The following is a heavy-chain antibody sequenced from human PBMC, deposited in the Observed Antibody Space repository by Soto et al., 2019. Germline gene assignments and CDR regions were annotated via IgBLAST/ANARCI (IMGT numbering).Heavy chain of an antibody. CDR1: ENTFSTYS. J-gene: IGHJ4*02. Sequence: ASVKVSCKASENTFSTYSLHWVRQAPGQGLEWMGVINPATTTTTDAQKFQGRVTMTRDTSTSTVFLELSSLRSGDTAVYYCARSIVVVTALDYWGQGTLVTV. CDR2: INPATTTT. D-gene: IGHD2-21*02. V-gene: IGHV1-46*01. CDR3: ARSIVVVTALDY.